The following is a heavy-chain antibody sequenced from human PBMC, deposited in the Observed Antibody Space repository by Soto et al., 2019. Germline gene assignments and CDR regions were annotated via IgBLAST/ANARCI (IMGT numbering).Heavy chain of an antibody. J-gene: IGHJ4*02. D-gene: IGHD1-26*01. V-gene: IGHV3-7*01. CDR1: GFTFSNYW. CDR2: IKPDGSVK. CDR3: VRDRSIVTLFDY. Sequence: PGGSLRLSCAASGFTFSNYWMTWVRQAPGKGLEWVANIKPDGSVKFYLGSVKGRFTISRDNAKKSLYLQMNSLRVEDTAVYYCVRDRSIVTLFDYWGQGALVTVSS.